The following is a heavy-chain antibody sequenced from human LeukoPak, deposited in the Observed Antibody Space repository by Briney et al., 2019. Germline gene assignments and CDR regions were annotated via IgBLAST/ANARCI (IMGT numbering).Heavy chain of an antibody. J-gene: IGHJ2*01. D-gene: IGHD2-2*01. CDR3: AREEGVVVPAAISWYFDL. CDR1: GGSISSYY. CDR2: IYYSGST. Sequence: SETLSLTCTVSGGSISSYYWSWIRQPPGKGLEWIGYIYYSGSTNYNPSLKSRVTISVDTSKNQFSLKLSSVTAADTAVYYCAREEGVVVPAAISWYFDLWGRGTLVTVSS. V-gene: IGHV4-59*12.